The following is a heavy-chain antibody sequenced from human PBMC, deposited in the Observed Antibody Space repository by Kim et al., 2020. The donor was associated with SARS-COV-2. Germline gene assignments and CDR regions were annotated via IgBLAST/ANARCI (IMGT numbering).Heavy chain of an antibody. Sequence: QKFQGRVTMTSDRSTSQCYMELSSLRSEDTAMYYCARDVVLVPAAMGLDYWGQGTLVTVSS. J-gene: IGHJ4*02. V-gene: IGHV1-46*01. D-gene: IGHD2-2*01. CDR3: ARDVVLVPAAMGLDY.